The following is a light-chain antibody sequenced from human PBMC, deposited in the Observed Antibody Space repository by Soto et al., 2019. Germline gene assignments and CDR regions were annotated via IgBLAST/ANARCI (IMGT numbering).Light chain of an antibody. Sequence: EIVMTQYTATLSVSPGERATLSCRASQSVRSNLAWYQQKPGQAPRLLIYGASTRATGIPATFSGSGSGTQFTLTISSLQSEDFAVYYCQQYNNWPAITFGQGTLLEI. V-gene: IGKV3D-15*01. CDR3: QQYNNWPAIT. CDR1: QSVRSN. CDR2: GAS. J-gene: IGKJ5*01.